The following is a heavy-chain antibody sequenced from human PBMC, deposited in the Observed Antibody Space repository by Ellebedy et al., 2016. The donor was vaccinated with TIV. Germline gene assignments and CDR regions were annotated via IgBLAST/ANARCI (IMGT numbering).Heavy chain of an antibody. D-gene: IGHD4-17*01. CDR1: GFSFRSYW. CDR2: VNQDGSQK. J-gene: IGHJ3*02. Sequence: GESLKISCATSGFSFRSYWMTWVRQAPGKGLEWVANVNQDGSQKYHVDSVRGRFTISRDNAKNSLNLQLSSLRVEDTAVYYCATDGSYGDYRSPTHAFVMWGQGTMVAVSS. CDR3: ATDGSYGDYRSPTHAFVM. V-gene: IGHV3-7*01.